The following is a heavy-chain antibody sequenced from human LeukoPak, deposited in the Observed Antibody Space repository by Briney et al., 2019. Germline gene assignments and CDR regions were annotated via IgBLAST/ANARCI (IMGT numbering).Heavy chain of an antibody. CDR2: IDTGGST. V-gene: IGHV4-4*07. D-gene: IGHD2-2*01. CDR3: ARGRQLYGEVGYYFDY. Sequence: SQTLSLTCAISGDSVSSNSAAWNWIRQPAGKGLEWIGRIDTGGSTNYNPSLKSRVTMSVDTSKNQFSLNLNSVTAADTAVYYCARGRQLYGEVGYYFDYWGQGTLVTVSS. J-gene: IGHJ4*02. CDR1: GDSVSSNSAA.